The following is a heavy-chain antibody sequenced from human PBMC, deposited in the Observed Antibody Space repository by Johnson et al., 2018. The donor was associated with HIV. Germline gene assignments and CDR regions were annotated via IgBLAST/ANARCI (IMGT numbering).Heavy chain of an antibody. CDR3: ARSQYCGGDCYNLHAFDI. V-gene: IGHV3-20*04. D-gene: IGHD2-21*02. CDR1: GFTFDDYG. J-gene: IGHJ3*02. CDR2: INWNGGST. Sequence: VQLVESGGGVVRPGGSLRLSCAASGFTFDDYGMTWVRQVPGQGLEWVCGINWNGGSTGSADSVRGRVTISRDNAKNSLYLQMNSLKAEDTALYYCARSQYCGGDCYNLHAFDIWGQGTMVTVSS.